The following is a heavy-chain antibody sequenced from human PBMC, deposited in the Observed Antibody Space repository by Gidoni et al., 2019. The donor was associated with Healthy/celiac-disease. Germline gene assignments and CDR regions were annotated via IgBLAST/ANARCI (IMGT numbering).Heavy chain of an antibody. CDR3: ARDTQFYGMDV. J-gene: IGHJ6*02. CDR1: ARSIRSSSSY. V-gene: IGHV4-39*07. Sequence: QLQLPDSRPGLVKPSETLSLTCTVSARSIRSSSSYWGWIRQPPGKGLEWIGSIYYIGSTYYNPTLKSRVTISVETSKNQFSLKLSSVTAADTAVYYCARDTQFYGMDVWGQGTTVTVSS. CDR2: IYYIGST.